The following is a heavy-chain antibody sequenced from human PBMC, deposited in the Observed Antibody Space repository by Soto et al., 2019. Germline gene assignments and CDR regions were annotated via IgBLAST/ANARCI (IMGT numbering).Heavy chain of an antibody. V-gene: IGHV1-3*01. CDR2: INVGGGNT. J-gene: IGHJ4*02. Sequence: ASVKVSCKSSGNSFVTYAIHWVRQAPGQRLQWMGWINVGGGNTKYAQDFQGRVTFTRDTAATTTFMELSSLRSEDAAVYYCARVPPWGDSGSFYIQHYDSWGQGTLVTVSS. D-gene: IGHD3-10*01. CDR1: GNSFVTYA. CDR3: ARVPPWGDSGSFYIQHYDS.